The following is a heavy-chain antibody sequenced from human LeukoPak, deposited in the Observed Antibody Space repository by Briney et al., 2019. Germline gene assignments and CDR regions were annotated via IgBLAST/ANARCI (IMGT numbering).Heavy chain of an antibody. D-gene: IGHD5-18*01. J-gene: IGHJ4*02. V-gene: IGHV1-18*01. CDR3: ARDSIETEDTAMVTHFDY. CDR2: ISAYNGNT. CDR1: GYTFTSYG. Sequence: ASVKVSCKASGYTFTSYGISWVRQAPGQGLEWMGWISAYNGNTNYAQKLQGGVTMTTDTSTSTAYMELRSLRSDDTAVYYCARDSIETEDTAMVTHFDYWGQGTLVTVSS.